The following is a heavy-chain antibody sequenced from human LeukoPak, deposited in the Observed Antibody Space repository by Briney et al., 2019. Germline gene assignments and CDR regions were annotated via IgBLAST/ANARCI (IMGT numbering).Heavy chain of an antibody. D-gene: IGHD6-19*01. CDR2: IYYSGST. Sequence: SETLSLTCTVSGGSISSYYWSWIRQPPGKGLEWIGYIYYSGSTNYNPSLKSRVTISVDTSKNQFSLKLSSVTAADTAVYYCARVTQYSSGWYVDPWGQGTLVTVSS. CDR3: ARVTQYSSGWYVDP. J-gene: IGHJ5*02. V-gene: IGHV4-59*01. CDR1: GGSISSYY.